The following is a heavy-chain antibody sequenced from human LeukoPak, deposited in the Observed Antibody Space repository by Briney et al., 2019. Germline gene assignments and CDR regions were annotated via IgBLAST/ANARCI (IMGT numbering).Heavy chain of an antibody. Sequence: SETLSLTCTVSGGSISSYYWSWIRQPPGKGLEWIGYIYYSGSTNYSPSLKSRVTISVDTSKNQFSLKLSSVTAADTAVYYCARVSTDYGDYEPNFDYWGQGTLVTVSS. D-gene: IGHD4-17*01. CDR3: ARVSTDYGDYEPNFDY. CDR1: GGSISSYY. CDR2: IYYSGST. J-gene: IGHJ4*02. V-gene: IGHV4-59*01.